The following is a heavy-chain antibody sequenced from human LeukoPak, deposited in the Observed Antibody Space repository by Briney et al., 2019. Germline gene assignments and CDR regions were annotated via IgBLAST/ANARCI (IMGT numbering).Heavy chain of an antibody. CDR3: AKDPSSGWYGLPFDY. CDR2: ISGSGSST. Sequence: PGGSLRLSCAASGFTFTSFAMSWVRQAPGKGLEWVSAISGSGSSTYYADSVKGRFTISRDNSKNTLYLQMISLRAEDTAVYYCAKDPSSGWYGLPFDYWGQGTLVTVSS. V-gene: IGHV3-23*01. D-gene: IGHD6-19*01. J-gene: IGHJ4*02. CDR1: GFTFTSFA.